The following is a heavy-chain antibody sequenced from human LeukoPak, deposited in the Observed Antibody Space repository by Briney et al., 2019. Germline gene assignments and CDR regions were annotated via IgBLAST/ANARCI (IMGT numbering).Heavy chain of an antibody. CDR3: ASYYYDSSGYSYFDY. J-gene: IGHJ4*02. CDR2: INPNSGGT. CDR1: GYTFISYA. Sequence: ASVKVSCKASGYTFISYAMHWVRQAPGQGLEWMGRINPNSGGTNYAQKFQGRVTMTRDTSISTAYMELSRLRSDDTAVYYCASYYYDSSGYSYFDYWGQGTLVTVSS. D-gene: IGHD3-22*01. V-gene: IGHV1-2*06.